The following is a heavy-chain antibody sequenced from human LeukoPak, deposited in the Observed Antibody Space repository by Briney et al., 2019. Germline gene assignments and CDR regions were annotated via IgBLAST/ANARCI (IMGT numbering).Heavy chain of an antibody. Sequence: SVKVSCKASGGTFSSYAISWVRQAPGQRLEWMGGIIPIFGTANYAQKFQGRVTITADESTSTAYMELSSLRSEDTAVYYCARGWGYGDYDPPFDYWGQGTLVTVSS. D-gene: IGHD4-17*01. CDR1: GGTFSSYA. J-gene: IGHJ4*02. CDR2: IIPIFGTA. CDR3: ARGWGYGDYDPPFDY. V-gene: IGHV1-69*13.